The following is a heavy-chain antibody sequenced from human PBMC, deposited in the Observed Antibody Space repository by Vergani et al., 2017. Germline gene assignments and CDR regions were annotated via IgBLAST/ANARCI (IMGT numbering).Heavy chain of an antibody. V-gene: IGHV4-39*01. CDR3: ARLYNSFDY. CDR1: GGSIRNSNSY. CDR2: IYDSGSN. Sequence: QMQLQESGPGLVKPSETLSLPCTVSGGSIRNSNSYWAWIRQPPGKGLEWIASIYDSGSNYSNPTLKSRVTISVDTSKNQFSLKMLSVTAADTAVYYCARLYNSFDYWGQGTLVTISS. J-gene: IGHJ4*02. D-gene: IGHD1-14*01.